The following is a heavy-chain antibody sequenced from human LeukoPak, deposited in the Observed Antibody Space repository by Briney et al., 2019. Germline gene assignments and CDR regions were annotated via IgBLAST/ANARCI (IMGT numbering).Heavy chain of an antibody. Sequence: GGSLRLSCAASGFTFSSYAMSWVCQAPGKGLEWVSAISGSGGSTYYADSVKGRFTISRDNSKNTLYLQMNSLRAEDTAVYYCAKQYSSSWYYFDYWGQGTLVTVSS. CDR2: ISGSGGST. D-gene: IGHD6-13*01. CDR1: GFTFSSYA. CDR3: AKQYSSSWYYFDY. J-gene: IGHJ4*02. V-gene: IGHV3-23*01.